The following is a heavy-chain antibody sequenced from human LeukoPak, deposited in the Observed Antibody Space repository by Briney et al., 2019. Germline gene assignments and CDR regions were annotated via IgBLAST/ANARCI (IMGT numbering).Heavy chain of an antibody. Sequence: GASVKVSCKASGYTFTSYYMHWVRQAPGQGLEWMGIINPSGGSTSYAQKFQGRVTMTRDMSTSTVYMELSSLRSEDTAVYYCARDMVGATGFDYWGQGTLVTVSS. CDR1: GYTFTSYY. V-gene: IGHV1-46*01. J-gene: IGHJ4*02. CDR3: ARDMVGATGFDY. D-gene: IGHD1-26*01. CDR2: INPSGGST.